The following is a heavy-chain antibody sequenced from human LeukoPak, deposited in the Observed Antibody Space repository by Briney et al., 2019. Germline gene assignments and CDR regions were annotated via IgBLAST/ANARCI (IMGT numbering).Heavy chain of an antibody. Sequence: PGGSLRLSCAASGFTFSSYEMNWVRQAPGKGLEWVSYISSSGSTIYYADSVKGRFTISRDNAKNSLYLQMKSLRAEDTALYYRARDIESASSGYPPDAFDIWGQGTMVTVSS. V-gene: IGHV3-48*03. CDR3: ARDIESASSGYPPDAFDI. J-gene: IGHJ3*02. CDR1: GFTFSSYE. CDR2: ISSSGSTI. D-gene: IGHD3-22*01.